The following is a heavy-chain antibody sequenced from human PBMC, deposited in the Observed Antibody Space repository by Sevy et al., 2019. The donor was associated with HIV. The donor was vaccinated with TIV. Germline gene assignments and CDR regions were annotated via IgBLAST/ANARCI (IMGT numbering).Heavy chain of an antibody. D-gene: IGHD3-22*01. J-gene: IGHJ4*02. CDR2: ISGSGGYT. CDR1: GFTFTSYA. V-gene: IGHV3-23*01. Sequence: GGSLRLSRAASGFTFTSYAMSWVRQAPGKGLEWVSAISGSGGYTYYADSVKGRLTISRDNSKNTLYLQMNSLRADDTAVYYCAKGSHSNGYYPHEFWGQGTLVTVSS. CDR3: AKGSHSNGYYPHEF.